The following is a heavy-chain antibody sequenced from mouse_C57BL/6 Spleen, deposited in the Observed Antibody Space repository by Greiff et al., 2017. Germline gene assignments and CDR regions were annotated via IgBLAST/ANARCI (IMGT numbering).Heavy chain of an antibody. CDR1: GYTFTEYT. CDR2: FYPGCGSI. J-gene: IGHJ4*01. Sequence: QVQLQQSGAELVKPGASVKLSCKASGYTFTEYTIHWVKQRSGQGLEWIGWFYPGCGSIKYNEKFKDKATLTADKSSSTVYMERSSWTSEDSAVLCGARHEGRSGTVVATKAMGYWGRGAAVTVAS. CDR3: ARHEGRSGTVVATKAMGY. D-gene: IGHD1-1*01. V-gene: IGHV1-62-2*01.